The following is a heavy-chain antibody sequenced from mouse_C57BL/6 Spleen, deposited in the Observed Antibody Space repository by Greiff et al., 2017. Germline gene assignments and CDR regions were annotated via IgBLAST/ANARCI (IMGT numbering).Heavy chain of an antibody. D-gene: IGHD3-2*02. CDR3: ARRAQATPEDY. CDR2: IYPGSGST. J-gene: IGHJ4*01. Sequence: QVQLQQPGAELVKPGASVKMSCKASGYTFTSYWITWVKPRPGHGLEWIGDIYPGSGSTNYNEKFKSKATLTVDTSSRTAYMQLSSLTSEDSAVYYCARRAQATPEDYWGQGTSVTVSS. V-gene: IGHV1-55*01. CDR1: GYTFTSYW.